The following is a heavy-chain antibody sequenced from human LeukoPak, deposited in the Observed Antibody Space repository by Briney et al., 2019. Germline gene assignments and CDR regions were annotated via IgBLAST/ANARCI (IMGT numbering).Heavy chain of an antibody. Sequence: PSETLSLTCTVSGGSISSGSYYWSWIRQPAGKGLEWIGRIYTSGSTNYNPSLKSRVTISVDTSKNQFSLKLSSVTAADTAVYYCARGRGYCSGGSCNAPPHYWGQGTLVTVSS. CDR1: GGSISSGSYY. CDR2: IYTSGST. J-gene: IGHJ4*02. V-gene: IGHV4-61*02. CDR3: ARGRGYCSGGSCNAPPHY. D-gene: IGHD2-15*01.